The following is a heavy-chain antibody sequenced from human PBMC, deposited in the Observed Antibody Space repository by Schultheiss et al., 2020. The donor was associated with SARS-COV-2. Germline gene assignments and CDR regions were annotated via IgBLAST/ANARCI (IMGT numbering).Heavy chain of an antibody. CDR3: ARDLRRYFALEGLDY. V-gene: IGHV3-30-3*01. CDR2: ISYDGSNK. D-gene: IGHD3-9*01. Sequence: GGSLRLSCAASGFTFSSYAMHWVRQAPGKGLEWVAVISYDGSNKYYADSVKGRFTISRDNSKNTLYLQMNSLRAEDTAVYYCARDLRRYFALEGLDYWGQGTLVTVSS. J-gene: IGHJ4*02. CDR1: GFTFSSYA.